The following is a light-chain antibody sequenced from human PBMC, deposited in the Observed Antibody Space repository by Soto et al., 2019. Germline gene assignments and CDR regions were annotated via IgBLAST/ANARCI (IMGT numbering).Light chain of an antibody. CDR3: GTWDSSLSAGRV. CDR2: ENN. CDR1: SSNIGNNY. V-gene: IGLV1-51*02. J-gene: IGLJ3*02. Sequence: QSVLTQPPSVSAAPGQKVTISCSGSSSNIGNNYVSWYQQLPGTAPKLLIYENNKRPSGIPDRFSGSKSGTSATLGITGLQTGDEADYYCGTWDSSLSAGRVFGGGTMLTVL.